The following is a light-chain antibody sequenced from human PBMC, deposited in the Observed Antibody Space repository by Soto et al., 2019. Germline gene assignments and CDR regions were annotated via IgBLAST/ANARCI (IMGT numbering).Light chain of an antibody. CDR1: QSVNSIY. Sequence: VLTQSPGTLYLSPGERATLSCRASQSVNSIYLAWYQQRPGQAPRHLINGASSRATCIPDRFSGSGSGTDFTLTISRLEPEDFGVYYCQEYGDSLWTFGPGTKVEIK. V-gene: IGKV3-20*01. CDR3: QEYGDSLWT. CDR2: GAS. J-gene: IGKJ1*01.